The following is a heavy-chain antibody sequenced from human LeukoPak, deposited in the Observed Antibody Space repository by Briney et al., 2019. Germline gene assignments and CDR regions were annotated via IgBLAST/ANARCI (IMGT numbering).Heavy chain of an antibody. J-gene: IGHJ6*02. Sequence: GASVKVSCKASGYTFTDNYIQWVRQAPGQGLEWTGWINPNSGGTNSAQKFQGRVTMTRDTSVSTAYMELSRLRSDDTAVYYCARDHCTSSGCYEYYYYGMDVWGQGTTVTVSS. CDR1: GYTFTDNY. CDR3: ARDHCTSSGCYEYYYYGMDV. D-gene: IGHD2-2*01. CDR2: INPNSGGT. V-gene: IGHV1-2*02.